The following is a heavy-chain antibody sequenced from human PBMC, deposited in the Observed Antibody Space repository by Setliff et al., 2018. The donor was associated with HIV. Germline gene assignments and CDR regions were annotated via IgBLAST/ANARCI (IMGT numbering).Heavy chain of an antibody. D-gene: IGHD1-26*01. CDR1: GGSFSGYY. J-gene: IGHJ3*02. Sequence: LSLTCAVYGGSFSGYYWSWIRQPPGKGLEWIGEINHSGSTNYNPSLKSRVTISVDTSKNQFSLKLSSVTAADTAVYYCARGVVGATSGGAFDIWGQGTMVTVSS. V-gene: IGHV4-34*01. CDR3: ARGVVGATSGGAFDI. CDR2: INHSGST.